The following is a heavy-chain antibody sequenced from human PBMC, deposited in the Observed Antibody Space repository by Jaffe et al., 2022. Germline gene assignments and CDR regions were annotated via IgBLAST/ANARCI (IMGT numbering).Heavy chain of an antibody. CDR1: GFTFSSYG. V-gene: IGHV3-30*02. Sequence: QVQLVESGGGVVQPGGSLRLSCAASGFTFSSYGMHWVRQAPGKGLEWVAFIRYDGSNKYYADSVKGRFTISRDNSKNTLYLQMNSLRAEDTAVYYCAKDRGYSSSYGITNWFDPWGQGTLVTVSS. CDR2: IRYDGSNK. J-gene: IGHJ5*02. CDR3: AKDRGYSSSYGITNWFDP. D-gene: IGHD6-13*01.